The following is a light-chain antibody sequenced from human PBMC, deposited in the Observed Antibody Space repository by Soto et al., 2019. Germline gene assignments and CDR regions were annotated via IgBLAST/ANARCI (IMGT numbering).Light chain of an antibody. CDR3: TSYAGTSIV. Sequence: QSVLTQPPSASGSPGQSVTISCTGTSSDVGAYKYVSWYQQHPGKAPKLIIYDVSERPSGVPDRFSGSKSVNTASLNVSGLQAEDEADYYCTSYAGTSIVFGTGTTLTVL. V-gene: IGLV2-8*01. CDR1: SSDVGAYKY. CDR2: DVS. J-gene: IGLJ1*01.